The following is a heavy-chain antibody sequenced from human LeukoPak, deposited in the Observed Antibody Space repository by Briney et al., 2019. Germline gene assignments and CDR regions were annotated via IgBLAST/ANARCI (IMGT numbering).Heavy chain of an antibody. Sequence: SETLSLTCIVSGDSIRSYYWNWIRQAPGKALEWIGHIHNNGDIAYNFSLKSRVTISMDTSKNQFSLKLSSVTAADTAVYYCARGNDFSDAFDIWGQGTMVTVSS. J-gene: IGHJ3*02. CDR1: GDSIRSYY. V-gene: IGHV4-59*01. CDR2: IHNNGDI. CDR3: ARGNDFSDAFDI. D-gene: IGHD3-3*01.